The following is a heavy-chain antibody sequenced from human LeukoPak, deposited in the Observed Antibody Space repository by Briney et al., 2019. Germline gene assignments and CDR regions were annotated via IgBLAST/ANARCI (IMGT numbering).Heavy chain of an antibody. CDR3: ARHRKPGYYDSGSKAFEI. CDR1: GGSISITSYY. J-gene: IGHJ3*02. D-gene: IGHD3-10*01. V-gene: IGHV4-39*01. CDR2: MYSSGST. Sequence: SETLSLTCTVSGGSISITSYYWGWIRQPPGKGLEWIGSMYSSGSTYYNPSLKSRVTISVDTSKNQFSLKLSSVTAADTAVYYCARHRKPGYYDSGSKAFEIWGQGTMVTVSS.